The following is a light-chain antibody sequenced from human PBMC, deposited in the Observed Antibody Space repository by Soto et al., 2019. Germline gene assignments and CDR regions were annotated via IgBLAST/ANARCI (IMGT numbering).Light chain of an antibody. CDR1: QSLLHSNGYNY. CDR2: LVS. CDR3: MQYLQPPWT. V-gene: IGKV2-28*01. Sequence: DFVMTQSPLSLPVTPGEPASISCRSSQSLLHSNGYNYLDWYLQKPGQSPQLLISLVSNRASGVPDRCIGSVSCTDFTLKIIRVEADDVWVYYTMQYLQPPWTFLQGTNVQIK. J-gene: IGKJ1*01.